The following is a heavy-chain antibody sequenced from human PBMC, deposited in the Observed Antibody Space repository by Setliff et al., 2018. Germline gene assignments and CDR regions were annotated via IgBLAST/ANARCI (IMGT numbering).Heavy chain of an antibody. J-gene: IGHJ4*02. Sequence: PSETLSLTCTVSGYSISSGYYWGWIRQPPGKGLEWIGYIFYSGSTYYNPSLKSRVSISIDPAETHFSLKLNSVTAADTAVYYCARGRGAIDYWGQGTLVTVSS. D-gene: IGHD1-26*01. CDR3: ARGRGAIDY. V-gene: IGHV4-30-4*08. CDR2: IFYSGST. CDR1: GYSISSGYY.